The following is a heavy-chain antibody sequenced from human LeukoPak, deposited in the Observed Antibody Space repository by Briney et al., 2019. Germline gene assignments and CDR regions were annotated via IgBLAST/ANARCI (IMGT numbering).Heavy chain of an antibody. V-gene: IGHV4-39*01. CDR2: IYYSGST. CDR3: ARPSFWSGYYPFDS. D-gene: IGHD3-3*01. CDR1: GGSISSSSYF. Sequence: SETLSLTCTVSGGSISSSSYFWGWIRQPPGKGLEWIGSIYYSGSTYYNPSLRSRVTISVDTSKNQFSLKLTSVTAADTAVYFCARPSFWSGYYPFDSWGQGTLVTVSS. J-gene: IGHJ4*02.